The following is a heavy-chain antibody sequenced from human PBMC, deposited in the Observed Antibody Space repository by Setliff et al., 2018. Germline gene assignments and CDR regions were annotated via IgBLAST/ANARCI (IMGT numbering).Heavy chain of an antibody. CDR1: GGSISSGSYY. D-gene: IGHD6-13*01. V-gene: IGHV4-61*09. J-gene: IGHJ4*02. CDR3: ARDSPLSIAAAGPPFDY. Sequence: SETLSLTCTVSGGSISSGSYYWSWIRQPAGKGLEWIGHIYTSGSTNYNPSLKSRVTISVDTSKNQFSLKLSSVTAADTAVYYCARDSPLSIAAAGPPFDYWGQGTLVTVSS. CDR2: IYTSGST.